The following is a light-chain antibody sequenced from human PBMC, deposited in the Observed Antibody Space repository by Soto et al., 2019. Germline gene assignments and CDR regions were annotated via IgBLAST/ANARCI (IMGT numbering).Light chain of an antibody. CDR1: QSVSSSH. Sequence: EIVLTQSPGTLSLSPGERATLSCRASQSVSSSHLAWYQQKPGQAPRLLIYVASSRATGIPDRFSGSGSGTDFTLTISRLEPEDFAVYYCQQYGRSPYTFGQGTKLEIK. CDR2: VAS. CDR3: QQYGRSPYT. J-gene: IGKJ2*01. V-gene: IGKV3-20*01.